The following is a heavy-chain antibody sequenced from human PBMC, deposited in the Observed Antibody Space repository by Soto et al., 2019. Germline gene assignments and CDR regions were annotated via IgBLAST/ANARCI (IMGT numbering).Heavy chain of an antibody. CDR2: TFVSGMS. D-gene: IGHD5-12*01. CDR3: ARQARYSDFDF. CDR1: GDSVTSYF. Sequence: SETLSLTCTVSGDSVTSYFWAWIRQPAGKGLEWIGRTFVSGMSNYNPALKSRVIMSVDTSKNQVSLILRSVTAADSAIYYCARQARYSDFDFWGQGVLVTAPQ. V-gene: IGHV4-4*07. J-gene: IGHJ4*02.